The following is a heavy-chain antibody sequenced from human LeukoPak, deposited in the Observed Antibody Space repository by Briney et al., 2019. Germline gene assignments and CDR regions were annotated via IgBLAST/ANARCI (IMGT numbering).Heavy chain of an antibody. CDR3: ATPSALYDILTGFSPVPDY. D-gene: IGHD3-9*01. Sequence: SETLSLTCAVYGGSFSGYYWSWIRQPPGKGLEWIGEINHSGSTNYNPSLKSRVTISVDTSKNQFTLKLSSVTAADTAVYYCATPSALYDILTGFSPVPDYWGQGTLVTVSS. J-gene: IGHJ4*02. CDR2: INHSGST. CDR1: GGSFSGYY. V-gene: IGHV4-34*01.